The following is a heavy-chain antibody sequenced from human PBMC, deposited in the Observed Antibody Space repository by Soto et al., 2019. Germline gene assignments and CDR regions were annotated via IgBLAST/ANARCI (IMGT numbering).Heavy chain of an antibody. CDR1: GGSISSGGYY. CDR2: IYYSGST. Sequence: QVQLQESGPGLVKPSQTLSLTCTVSGGSISSGGYYWSWIRQHPGKGLEWIGYIYYSGSTYYNPSLKRRVTISVDTSKHQFSLKLSSVTAADTAVYYCARYYDFWSGYHSLFDYWGQGTLVTVSS. J-gene: IGHJ4*02. CDR3: ARYYDFWSGYHSLFDY. V-gene: IGHV4-31*03. D-gene: IGHD3-3*01.